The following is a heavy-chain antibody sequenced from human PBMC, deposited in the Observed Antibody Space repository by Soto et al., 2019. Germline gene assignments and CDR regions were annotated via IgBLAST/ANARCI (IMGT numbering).Heavy chain of an antibody. Sequence: HVQLQESGPGLVKPSETLSLTCTVSGGSISSYYWSWIRQPAGKGLEWIGRIYTSGRTNYNPSLKSRVTMSVDTSKNQFSLKLSSVTAADTAVYYCARDLSGWRRGSNYYYYYGMDVWGQGTTVTVSS. J-gene: IGHJ6*02. V-gene: IGHV4-4*07. CDR3: ARDLSGWRRGSNYYYYYGMDV. D-gene: IGHD6-19*01. CDR1: GGSISSYY. CDR2: IYTSGRT.